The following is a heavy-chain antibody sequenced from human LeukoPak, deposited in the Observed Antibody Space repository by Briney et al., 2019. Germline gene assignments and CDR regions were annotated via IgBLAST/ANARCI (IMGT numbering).Heavy chain of an antibody. Sequence: GGSLRLSCAASGFTFSSYWMSWVRQAPGKGLEWVANIKQDGSEEDYVDSVKGRFTISRDNAKNSLYLQMNSLRAEDTAVYYCARRAEYDILTGYGLDYWGQGTLVTVSS. V-gene: IGHV3-7*01. CDR2: IKQDGSEE. J-gene: IGHJ4*02. D-gene: IGHD3-9*01. CDR3: ARRAEYDILTGYGLDY. CDR1: GFTFSSYW.